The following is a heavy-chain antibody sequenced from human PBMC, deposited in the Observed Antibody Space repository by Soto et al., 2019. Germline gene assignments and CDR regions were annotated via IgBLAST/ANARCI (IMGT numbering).Heavy chain of an antibody. Sequence: TSETLSLTCTVSGGSISSYYWSWIRQPPGKGLEWIGYIYYSGSTNYNPSLKSRVTISVDTSKNQFSLKLSSVTAADTAVYYCARALDYYDWFDPWGQGTLVTVSS. CDR2: IYYSGST. CDR3: ARALDYYDWFDP. CDR1: GGSISSYY. J-gene: IGHJ5*02. D-gene: IGHD3-10*01. V-gene: IGHV4-59*01.